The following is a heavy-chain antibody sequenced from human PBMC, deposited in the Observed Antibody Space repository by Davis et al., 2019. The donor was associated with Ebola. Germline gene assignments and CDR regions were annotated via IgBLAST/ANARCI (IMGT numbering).Heavy chain of an antibody. CDR2: IYYSGST. V-gene: IGHV4-59*01. J-gene: IGHJ4*02. D-gene: IGHD1-26*01. Sequence: SETLSLTCTVSGGSISSYYWSWIRQPPGKGLEWIGYIYYSGSTNYNPPLKSRVTISVDTSKNQFSLKLSSVTAADTAVYYCARESRIYTTFDYWGQGTLVTVSS. CDR3: ARESRIYTTFDY. CDR1: GGSISSYY.